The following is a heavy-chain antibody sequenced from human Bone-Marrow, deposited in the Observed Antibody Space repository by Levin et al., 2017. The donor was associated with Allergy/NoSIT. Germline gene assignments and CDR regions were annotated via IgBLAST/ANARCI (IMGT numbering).Heavy chain of an antibody. J-gene: IGHJ4*02. V-gene: IGHV3-49*03. CDR1: GFTFGDYA. Sequence: GGSLRLSCTASGFTFGDYAMSWFRQAPGKGLEWVGFIRSKAYGGTTEYAASVKGRFTISRDDSKSIAYLQMNSLKTEDTAVYYCTRATVTTAYYFDYWGQGTLVTVSS. D-gene: IGHD4-11*01. CDR2: IRSKAYGGTT. CDR3: TRATVTTAYYFDY.